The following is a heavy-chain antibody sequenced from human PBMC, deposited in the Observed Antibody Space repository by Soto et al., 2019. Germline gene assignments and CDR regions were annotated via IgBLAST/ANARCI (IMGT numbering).Heavy chain of an antibody. V-gene: IGHV4-59*01. J-gene: IGHJ4*02. D-gene: IGHD3-16*01. Sequence: QVQLQESGPGLVKPSETLSLTCTVSGGSINGYYWSWIRQPPGKGLEWIGYISYSGSTNCNPSLRSRVTISVDTSKNQFSLKLSSVTAADTAVYSCARDWGGGTFDYWGQGTLVTVSS. CDR1: GGSINGYY. CDR2: ISYSGST. CDR3: ARDWGGGTFDY.